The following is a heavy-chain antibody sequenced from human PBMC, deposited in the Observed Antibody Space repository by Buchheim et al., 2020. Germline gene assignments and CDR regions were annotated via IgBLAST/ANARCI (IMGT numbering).Heavy chain of an antibody. J-gene: IGHJ4*02. D-gene: IGHD7-27*01. V-gene: IGHV3-7*03. Sequence: EVQLVESGGGLVQPGGSLRLSCAASGFSFSTYWMNWVRQAPGKGLEWVANIKEDGSEKYYVDSVKGRFTISRDNAKNSLYLQMNSLRADDTAIYYCAKNWGWADSWGQGTL. CDR1: GFSFSTYW. CDR3: AKNWGWADS. CDR2: IKEDGSEK.